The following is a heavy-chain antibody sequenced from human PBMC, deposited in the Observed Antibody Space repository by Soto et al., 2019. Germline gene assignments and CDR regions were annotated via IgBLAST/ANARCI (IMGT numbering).Heavy chain of an antibody. CDR2: IYYSGST. D-gene: IGHD3-22*01. CDR1: GGPISSSSYY. CDR3: ARNIETYYYDSSGYYWSDT. J-gene: IGHJ5*02. V-gene: IGHV4-39*01. Sequence: PXETLSLTCTVSGGPISSSSYYWGCIRQPPGKGLEWIGSIYYSGSTYYNPSLKSRVTISVDTSKNQFSLKLSSVTAADTAVYYCARNIETYYYDSSGYYWSDTWGQGTMVTVS.